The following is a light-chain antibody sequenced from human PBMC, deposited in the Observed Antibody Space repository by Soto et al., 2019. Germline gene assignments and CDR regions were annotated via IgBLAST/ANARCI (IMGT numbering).Light chain of an antibody. CDR2: KAS. CDR1: QTISSW. CDR3: QQYNSYST. J-gene: IGKJ1*01. V-gene: IGKV1-5*03. Sequence: DIQMTQYPSTLSGSVGDRVTITCRASQTISSWLAWYQQKPGKAPKLLIYKASSLESGVPSRFSGSGSGTEFTLTISSLQPDDFATYYCQQYNSYSTFGQGTKVDIK.